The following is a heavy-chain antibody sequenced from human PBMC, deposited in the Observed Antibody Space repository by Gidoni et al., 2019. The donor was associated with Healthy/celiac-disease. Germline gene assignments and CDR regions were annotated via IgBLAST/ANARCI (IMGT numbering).Heavy chain of an antibody. D-gene: IGHD6-6*01. V-gene: IGHV2-5*02. CDR1: GFSLSPSGAG. J-gene: IGHJ6*03. Sequence: QITLKESGPTLVKPTHTLTLTCAFSGFSLSPSGAGVGWLRQPPGKALEWLAVIYWDDDKRYSPSLKSRLTITKDTSKNQVVLTMTNMDPVNTATYYCAHSRAPSSSSHYYYYMDVWGKGTTVTVSS. CDR2: IYWDDDK. CDR3: AHSRAPSSSSHYYYYMDV.